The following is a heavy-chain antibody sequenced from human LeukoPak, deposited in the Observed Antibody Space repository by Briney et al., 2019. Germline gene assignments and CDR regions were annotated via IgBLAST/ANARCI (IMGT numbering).Heavy chain of an antibody. CDR1: GDSISSSSYY. D-gene: IGHD1-26*01. CDR2: IYYSGKT. CDR3: ARRAPGKDWFDP. Sequence: PSETLSLTCTVSGDSISSSSYYWGWIRQPPGKGLEWIAIIYYSGKTYYNSSLKSRVSISVDTSNNQFSLKLSSVSAADTAVYYCARRAPGKDWFDPWGPGTLVTVSS. V-gene: IGHV4-39*01. J-gene: IGHJ5*02.